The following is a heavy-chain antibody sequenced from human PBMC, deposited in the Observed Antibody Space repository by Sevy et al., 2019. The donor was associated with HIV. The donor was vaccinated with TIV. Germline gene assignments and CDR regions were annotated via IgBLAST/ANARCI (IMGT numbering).Heavy chain of an antibody. CDR2: FKRKADGGTL. CDR1: GFTFTDYA. CDR3: TRGKGAQSVFDY. V-gene: IGHV3-49*04. J-gene: IGHJ4*02. D-gene: IGHD3-16*01. Sequence: GGSLRLSCTASGFTFTDYAMNWVRQSPGKGLEWVAFFKRKADGGTLDHAASVKGRFTISRDDSKNIGYLQMNDLKTEDTGVYYCTRGKGAQSVFDYWGQGALVTVSS.